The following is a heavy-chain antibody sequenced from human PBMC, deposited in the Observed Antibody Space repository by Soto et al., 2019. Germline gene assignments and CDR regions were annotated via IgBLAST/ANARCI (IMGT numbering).Heavy chain of an antibody. J-gene: IGHJ6*03. CDR2: IYYSGST. D-gene: IGHD3-9*01. CDR1: GGSISSYD. V-gene: IGHV4-59*01. Sequence: TSETLSLTCTVSGGSISSYDWSWIRQPPGKGLEWIGYIYYSGSTNYNPSLKSRVTISVDTSKNQFSLKLSSVTAADTAVYYCARVNDILTGYSSRARYYYMDVWGKGTTVTVSS. CDR3: ARVNDILTGYSSRARYYYMDV.